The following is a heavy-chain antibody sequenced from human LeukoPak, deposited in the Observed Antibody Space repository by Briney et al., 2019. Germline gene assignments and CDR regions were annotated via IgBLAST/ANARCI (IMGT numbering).Heavy chain of an antibody. J-gene: IGHJ3*02. V-gene: IGHV3-21*01. CDR3: ARTIVASGMLAFDI. CDR2: ISSSSSYI. D-gene: IGHD2-15*01. Sequence: PGGSLRLSCAASGFTFSSCSMNWVRQAPGKGLEWVSSISSSSSYIYYADSVKGRFTISRDNAKNSLYLQMNSLRAEDTAVYYCARTIVASGMLAFDIWGQGTMVTVSS. CDR1: GFTFSSCS.